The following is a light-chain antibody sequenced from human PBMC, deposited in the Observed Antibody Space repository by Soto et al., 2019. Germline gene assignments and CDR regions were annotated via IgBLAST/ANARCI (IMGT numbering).Light chain of an antibody. CDR3: QQSFRPHIT. J-gene: IGKJ5*01. CDR1: QSISSW. CDR2: DAS. Sequence: DIQMTQSPSTLSASVGDRVTITCRASQSISSWLAWYQQKPGKAPKLLIYDASSLESGVPSRFSGSASGTDFTLSISNLQPEDVATYYCQQSFRPHITFGQGTRLEIK. V-gene: IGKV1-5*01.